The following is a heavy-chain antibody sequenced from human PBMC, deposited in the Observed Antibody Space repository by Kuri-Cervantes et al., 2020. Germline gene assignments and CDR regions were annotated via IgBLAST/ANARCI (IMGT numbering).Heavy chain of an antibody. J-gene: IGHJ4*02. D-gene: IGHD4-17*01. Sequence: ASVKVSCKASGGTFSSYAISWVRQAPGQGLEWMGWINTNTGNPTYAQGFTERFVFSLDTSVSTAYLQISSLKAEDTAVYYCARDGMTTSKFGDYWGQGTLVTVSS. V-gene: IGHV7-4-1*02. CDR1: GGTFSSYA. CDR3: ARDGMTTSKFGDY. CDR2: INTNTGNP.